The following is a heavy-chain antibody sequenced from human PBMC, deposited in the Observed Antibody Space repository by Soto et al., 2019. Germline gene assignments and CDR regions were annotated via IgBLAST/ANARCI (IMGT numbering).Heavy chain of an antibody. Sequence: QLQLVQSGAEVKERGSSVKISCKTSGGNFNTYALTWVRQAPGQGLEGIGVIIPMFDIKNVAQRFQGRVTLNADDSMTTAYMEMTSLRSDDTAVYYCAKEAGDHWGQGTLVTVSS. J-gene: IGHJ4*02. CDR2: IIPMFDIK. CDR3: AKEAGDH. V-gene: IGHV1-69*01. CDR1: GGNFNTYA. D-gene: IGHD3-10*01.